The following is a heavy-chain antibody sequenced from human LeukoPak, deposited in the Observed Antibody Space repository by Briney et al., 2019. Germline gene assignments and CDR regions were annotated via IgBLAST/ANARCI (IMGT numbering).Heavy chain of an antibody. Sequence: GGSLRLSCVASGFTFSSYAMGWVRQAPGKGLEWVSAISGSGGSTYYADSVKGRFTISRDNSKNTLYLQMNSLRAEDTAVYYCAKDSQVYYYGSGSYLYYFDYWGQGTLVTVSS. CDR1: GFTFSSYA. V-gene: IGHV3-23*01. D-gene: IGHD3-10*01. J-gene: IGHJ4*02. CDR2: ISGSGGST. CDR3: AKDSQVYYYGSGSYLYYFDY.